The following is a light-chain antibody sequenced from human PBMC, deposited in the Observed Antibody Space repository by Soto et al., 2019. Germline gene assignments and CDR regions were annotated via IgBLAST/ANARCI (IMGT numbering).Light chain of an antibody. V-gene: IGKV1-5*01. CDR2: DAS. Sequence: SVEDRVIITCRASQSISNHLNWYQQKPGKAPKLLIYDASSLESGVPSMFSGSGSGTEFTLTISSLQPDDFATYYCQQYNSYWTLGQGTKVDIK. CDR3: QQYNSYWT. J-gene: IGKJ1*01. CDR1: QSISNH.